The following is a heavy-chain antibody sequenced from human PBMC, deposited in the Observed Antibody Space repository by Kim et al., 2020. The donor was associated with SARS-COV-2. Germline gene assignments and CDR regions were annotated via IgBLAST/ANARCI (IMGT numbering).Heavy chain of an antibody. CDR3: ARNSDTLGFVY. CDR1: GFTFRNYG. Sequence: GGSLRLSCTASGFTFRNYGMHWVRQAPGKGLEWVAVIWYDGSQKYYGDSVKGRFTISRDNSKNTVYLQVNSRRAEDTAVYFCARNSDTLGFVYWGQGTL. V-gene: IGHV3-33*01. CDR2: IWYDGSQK. D-gene: IGHD2-15*01. J-gene: IGHJ4*02.